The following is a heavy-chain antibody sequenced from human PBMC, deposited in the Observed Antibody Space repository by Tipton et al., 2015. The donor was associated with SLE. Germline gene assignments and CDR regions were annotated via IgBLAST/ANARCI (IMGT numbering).Heavy chain of an antibody. CDR3: ARASYYGSGNYGGIVY. J-gene: IGHJ4*02. CDR2: ISYDGNNK. CDR1: GLTFSSYA. V-gene: IGHV3-30-3*01. Sequence: SLRLSCAVSGLTFSSYAMHWVRQAPGKGLEWVAVISYDGNNKYYADSVKGRFTVSRDNAKNSLYQQMNSLRAEDTAVYYCARASYYGSGNYGGIVYWGQGALVTVSS. D-gene: IGHD3-10*01.